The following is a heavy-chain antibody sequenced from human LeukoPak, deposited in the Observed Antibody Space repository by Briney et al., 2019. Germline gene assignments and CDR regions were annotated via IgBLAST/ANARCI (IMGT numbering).Heavy chain of an antibody. V-gene: IGHV3-48*01. D-gene: IGHD6-19*01. CDR1: GFTFSSYS. CDR2: ISSSSSTI. J-gene: IGHJ4*02. CDR3: AKDRPRGSGWPSPFDY. Sequence: GGSLRLSCAASGFTFSSYSMNWVRQAPGKGLEWVSYISSSSSTIYYADSVKGRFTISRDNAKNSLYLQMNSLRAEDTAVYYCAKDRPRGSGWPSPFDYWGQGTLVTVSS.